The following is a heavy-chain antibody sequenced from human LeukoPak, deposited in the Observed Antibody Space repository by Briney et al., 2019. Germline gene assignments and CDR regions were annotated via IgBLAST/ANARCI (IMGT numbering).Heavy chain of an antibody. Sequence: GGSLRLSCAASGFAFNTFGMHWVRQAPGKGLEWVAFLRYDGSNRFYADSVKGRFTISRDNSRNTLYLQTNSLRAEDTAVYYCAKDREPYDSSGYTKPYYFDYWGQGTLVTVSS. D-gene: IGHD3-22*01. CDR1: GFAFNTFG. CDR2: LRYDGSNR. V-gene: IGHV3-30*02. J-gene: IGHJ4*02. CDR3: AKDREPYDSSGYTKPYYFDY.